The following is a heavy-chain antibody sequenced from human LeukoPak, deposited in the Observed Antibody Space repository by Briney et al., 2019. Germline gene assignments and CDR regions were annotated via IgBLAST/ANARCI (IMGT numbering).Heavy chain of an antibody. CDR1: GFTFSSYA. D-gene: IGHD6-19*01. CDR2: ISGSGTTT. V-gene: IGHV3-23*01. J-gene: IGHJ4*02. CDR3: AKASSGWSQYDY. Sequence: GGSLRLSCAASGFTFSSYAMSWVRQAPGKGLEWVSAISGSGTTTYYADSVKGRFTISRDSSKNTLYLQMNSLRAEDTAVYYCAKASSGWSQYDYWGQGTLVPVSS.